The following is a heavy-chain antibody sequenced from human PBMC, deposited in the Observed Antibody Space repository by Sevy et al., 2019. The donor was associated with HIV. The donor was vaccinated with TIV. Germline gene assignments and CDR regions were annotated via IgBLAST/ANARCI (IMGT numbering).Heavy chain of an antibody. Sequence: GSLRLSCAASGFSFSSYDMHWVRQAPGMGLEWVAVIRYDGSNKHYGDSVKGRFTISRDNSKNALYLQMSGLRAEDTAVYYCAREKVDTSMIFVEYYGMDVWGQGTTVTVSS. CDR2: IRYDGSNK. D-gene: IGHD5-18*01. J-gene: IGHJ6*02. CDR3: AREKVDTSMIFVEYYGMDV. V-gene: IGHV3-33*01. CDR1: GFSFSSYD.